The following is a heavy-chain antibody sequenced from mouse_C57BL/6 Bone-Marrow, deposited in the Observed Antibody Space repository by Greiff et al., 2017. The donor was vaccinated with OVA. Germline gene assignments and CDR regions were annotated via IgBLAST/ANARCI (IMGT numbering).Heavy chain of an antibody. CDR1: GYTFTSYW. CDR3: ARSGNYWYFDV. CDR2: IHPNSGST. D-gene: IGHD1-1*01. J-gene: IGHJ1*03. V-gene: IGHV1-64*01. Sequence: QVQLQQPGAELVKPGASVKLSCKASGYTFTSYWMHWVKQRPGQGLEWIGMIHPNSGSTNYNEKFKSKATMTVDKSSSTAYMQLSSLTSEDSAVYYCARSGNYWYFDVWGTGTTVTVSS.